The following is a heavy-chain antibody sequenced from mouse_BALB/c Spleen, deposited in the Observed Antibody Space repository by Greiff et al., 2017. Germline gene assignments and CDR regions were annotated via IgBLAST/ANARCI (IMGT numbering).Heavy chain of an antibody. J-gene: IGHJ3*01. CDR2: IDPENGNT. CDR3: VLGFAY. V-gene: IGHV14-1*02. CDR1: GFNIKDYY. Sequence: PLQQSGAELVRPGALVKLSCKASGFNIKDYYMHWVKQRPEQGLEWIGWIDPENGNTIYDPKFQGKASITADTSSNTAYLQLSSLTSEDTAVYYCVLGFAYWGQGTLVTVSA.